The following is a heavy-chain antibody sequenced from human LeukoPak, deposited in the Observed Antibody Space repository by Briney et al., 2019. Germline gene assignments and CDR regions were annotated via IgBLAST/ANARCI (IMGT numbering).Heavy chain of an antibody. D-gene: IGHD3-22*01. CDR2: VSYLGDDQ. CDR3: AKDRSSGPHYYYGLDV. Sequence: PGRSLRLSCAASGFTFSSYGIHWVRQSPGKGLEWVAVVSYLGDDQFYAESVKGRFTISRDNSKKTVFLQMNSLRGEDTAVYCCAKDRSSGPHYYYGLDVWGRGTTVIVSS. V-gene: IGHV3-30*18. J-gene: IGHJ6*02. CDR1: GFTFSSYG.